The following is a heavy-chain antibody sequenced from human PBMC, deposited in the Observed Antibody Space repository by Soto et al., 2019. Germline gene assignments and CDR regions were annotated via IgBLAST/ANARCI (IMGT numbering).Heavy chain of an antibody. J-gene: IGHJ4*02. CDR1: GGSFSGYY. CDR3: ERGFGRLRDY. Sequence: QVQLQQWGAGLLKPSETLSLTCAVYGGSFSGYYWSWIRQPPGKGLEWIGEINHSGSTNYNPSLKSRVTISADTSKNQFSLKLSSVTAADTAVYYCERGFGRLRDYWGQGTLVTVSS. D-gene: IGHD3-10*01. CDR2: INHSGST. V-gene: IGHV4-34*01.